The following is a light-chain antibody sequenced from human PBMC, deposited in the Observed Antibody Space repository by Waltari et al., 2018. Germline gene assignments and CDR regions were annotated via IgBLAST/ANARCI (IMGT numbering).Light chain of an antibody. CDR3: QQYTTYSPYT. V-gene: IGKV1-5*03. Sequence: DIQMTQSPSTLSASIGDRVTITCRASQSISSFLAWYQQKPGKAPQLLIYKASTLQTGVSSRFSGSGSGTDFSLTISSLQPDDFATYYCQQYTTYSPYTFGQGTKLEIK. CDR1: QSISSF. J-gene: IGKJ2*01. CDR2: KAS.